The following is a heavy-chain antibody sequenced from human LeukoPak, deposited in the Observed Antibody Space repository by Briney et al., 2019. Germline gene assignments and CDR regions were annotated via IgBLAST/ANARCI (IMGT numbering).Heavy chain of an antibody. CDR1: GFTFSSYA. CDR3: ARVSGWYRGGSDY. V-gene: IGHV3-30*04. J-gene: IGHJ4*02. D-gene: IGHD6-19*01. Sequence: GGSLRLSCAASGFTFSSYAMHWVRQAPGKGLEWATIISYDGDNKYYADSVRGRFTISRDNSKNTLYLQMNSLRAEDTAVYYCARVSGWYRGGSDYWGQGTLVTVSS. CDR2: ISYDGDNK.